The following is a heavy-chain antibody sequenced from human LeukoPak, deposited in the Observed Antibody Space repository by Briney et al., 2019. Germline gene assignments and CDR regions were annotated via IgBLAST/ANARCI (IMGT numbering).Heavy chain of an antibody. CDR3: ARAARVAGGYYYGMDV. V-gene: IGHV4-59*01. Sequence: SETLSLTCTVSGGSINNYYWSWIRQPPGKGLEWIGYIYYSGSTNYNPSLKSRVTISVDTSKNQFSLKLSSVTAADTAVYYCARAARVAGGYYYGMDVWGQGTTVTVSS. D-gene: IGHD6-19*01. J-gene: IGHJ6*02. CDR1: GGSINNYY. CDR2: IYYSGST.